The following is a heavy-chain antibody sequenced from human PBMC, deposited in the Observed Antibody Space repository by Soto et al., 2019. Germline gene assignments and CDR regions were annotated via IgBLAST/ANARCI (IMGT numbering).Heavy chain of an antibody. CDR2: INAGNGNT. V-gene: IGHV1-3*01. J-gene: IGHJ2*01. CDR3: ARGASLYWYFDL. CDR1: GYTFTSYA. Sequence: QVQLVQSGAEVKKPGASVKVSCKASGYTFTSYARHWVRQAPGQRLEWMGWINAGNGNTKYSQKFQGRVTITRDTSASTAYMELSSLRSEDTAVYYCARGASLYWYFDLWGRGTLVTVSS.